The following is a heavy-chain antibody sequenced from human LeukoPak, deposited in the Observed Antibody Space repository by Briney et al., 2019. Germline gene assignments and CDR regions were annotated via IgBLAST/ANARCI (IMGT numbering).Heavy chain of an antibody. D-gene: IGHD4-17*01. CDR1: GYTFTSYG. CDR2: ISAYNGNT. Sequence: GASVKVSCKASGYTFTSYGISWVQQAPGQGLEWMGWISAYNGNTNYAQKLQGRVTMTTDTSTSTAYMELRSLRSDDTAVYYCARDEKSSPYGDYGLDWSFFYYYYGMDVWGQGTTVTVSS. CDR3: ARDEKSSPYGDYGLDWSFFYYYYGMDV. J-gene: IGHJ6*02. V-gene: IGHV1-18*01.